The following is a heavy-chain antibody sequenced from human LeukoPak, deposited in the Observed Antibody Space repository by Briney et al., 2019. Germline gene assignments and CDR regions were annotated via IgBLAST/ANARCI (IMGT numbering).Heavy chain of an antibody. J-gene: IGHJ6*02. D-gene: IGHD3-22*01. CDR3: AKVVIAYYGMDV. CDR2: IGGSGGST. Sequence: GGSLRPSCAASGFTFSSYAMSWVRQAPGKGLEWVSAIGGSGGSTYYADSVKGRFTISRDNSKNTLYLQMNSLRAEDTAVYYCAKVVIAYYGMDVWGQGTTVTVSS. CDR1: GFTFSSYA. V-gene: IGHV3-23*01.